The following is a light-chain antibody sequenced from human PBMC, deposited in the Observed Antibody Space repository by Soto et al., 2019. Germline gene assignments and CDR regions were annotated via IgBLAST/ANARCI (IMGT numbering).Light chain of an antibody. CDR2: GIS. Sequence: EIVLTQSPGTLYLSPGERATLSCRASQSISNSYLAWYQQKPGQAPRLVIHGISTRATGVPDRFSGGGSGTDFSLTISRLEPEDFAVYYCQQYDSSPYTFGQGTKLEIK. CDR3: QQYDSSPYT. V-gene: IGKV3-20*01. J-gene: IGKJ2*01. CDR1: QSISNSY.